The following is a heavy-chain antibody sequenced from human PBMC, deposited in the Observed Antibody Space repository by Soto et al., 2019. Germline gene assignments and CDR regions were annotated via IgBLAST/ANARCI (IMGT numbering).Heavy chain of an antibody. J-gene: IGHJ4*02. V-gene: IGHV4-38-2*02. CDR2: IHHSGST. CDR1: GYSISSGYY. Sequence: PSETLSLTCSVSGYSISSGYYWGWIRQAPGKGLEWIGNIHHSGSTYYNPSLESRGTISIDTSKNQFSLRLTSVTAADTAIYYCARDISASDGDYWGQGTLVTVSS. CDR3: ARDISASDGDY. D-gene: IGHD2-21*01.